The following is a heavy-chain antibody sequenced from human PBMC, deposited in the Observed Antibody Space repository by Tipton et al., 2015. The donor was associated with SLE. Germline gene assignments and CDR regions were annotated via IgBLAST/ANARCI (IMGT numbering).Heavy chain of an antibody. CDR1: GGSISSGSYY. CDR2: IYTSGST. Sequence: TLSLTCTVSGGSISSGSYYWSWIRQPAGKGLEWIGYIYTSGSTNYNPSLKSRVTISVDTSKNQFSLKLSSVTAADTAVYYCARAVGATLAFDIWGQGTMVTVSS. CDR3: ARAVGATLAFDI. D-gene: IGHD1-26*01. V-gene: IGHV4-61*09. J-gene: IGHJ3*02.